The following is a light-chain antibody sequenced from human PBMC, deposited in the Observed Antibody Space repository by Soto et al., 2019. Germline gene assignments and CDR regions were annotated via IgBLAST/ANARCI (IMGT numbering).Light chain of an antibody. V-gene: IGLV1-40*01. CDR2: DNS. CDR1: SSNIGAGYY. CDR3: QSYDSSLSGSEV. Sequence: QSVLTQPPSVSGAPGQRVTISCTGSSSNIGAGYYVHWYQQLPGTAPKLLIYDNSNRPSGVPDRFSGSKSGTSASLAITGLQAEDEADYYCQSYDSSLSGSEVFGGGTKLTVL. J-gene: IGLJ2*01.